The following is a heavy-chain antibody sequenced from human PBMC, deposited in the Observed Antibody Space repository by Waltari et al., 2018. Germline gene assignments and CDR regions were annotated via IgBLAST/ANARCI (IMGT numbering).Heavy chain of an antibody. D-gene: IGHD6-25*01. Sequence: VQLVASGGGVVQPGRSLRLSCAASGFTFSSYVMHWVRRDPGKGVWGVGMISYGGSNTYYADSVKRRFTSSVDMSKNTLYLQIDSLRAEDTAVYYCARYGGIATAAASFDSWGQGTLVTVAS. CDR2: ISYGGSNT. V-gene: IGHV3-30-3*01. CDR1: GFTFSSYV. J-gene: IGHJ4*02. CDR3: ARYGGIATAAASFDS.